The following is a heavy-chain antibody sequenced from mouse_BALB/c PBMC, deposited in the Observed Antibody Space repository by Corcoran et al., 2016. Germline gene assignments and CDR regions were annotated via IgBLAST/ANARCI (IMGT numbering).Heavy chain of an antibody. D-gene: IGHD2-12*01. CDR2: IFPGSGNT. J-gene: IGHJ1*01. CDR3: ARSGVTTHFDV. CDR1: GYSFTSYY. V-gene: IGHV1-66*01. Sequence: QVQLQQSGPELVKPGASVKISCKAAGYSFTSYYIHWVKQRTGQGLEWIGWIFPGSGNTKYNEKFKGKATLTADTSSSTAYMQLSSLTSEDSAVYFCARSGVTTHFDVWGAGTTVTVSS.